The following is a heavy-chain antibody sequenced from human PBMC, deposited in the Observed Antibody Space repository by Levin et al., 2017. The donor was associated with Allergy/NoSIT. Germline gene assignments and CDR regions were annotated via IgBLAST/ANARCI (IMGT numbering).Heavy chain of an antibody. CDR3: SKDAIRGSDQPYYFDY. Sequence: GGSLRLSCAASGFTFNNYAMSWVRQAPGKGLEWVSAIINSGVGTYYADSVKGRFTISRDNSKNTMYLQMNSLRAEDTAVYFCSKDAIRGSDQPYYFDYWGQGTLVTASS. D-gene: IGHD6-19*01. J-gene: IGHJ4*02. CDR2: IINSGVGT. V-gene: IGHV3-23*01. CDR1: GFTFNNYA.